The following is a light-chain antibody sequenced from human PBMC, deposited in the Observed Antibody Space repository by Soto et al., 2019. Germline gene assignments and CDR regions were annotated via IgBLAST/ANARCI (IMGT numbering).Light chain of an antibody. CDR3: QQYSVYWT. V-gene: IGKV1-13*02. CDR2: DAS. J-gene: IGKJ1*01. Sequence: ALQITQSPSSLSSSVGDRVTITFRASQGIRNDLGWYQQKPGKAPKLLISDASSLESGVPSRFNGSGSGTEFTLTISSLQPDDFATYYCQQYSVYWTFGQGTKVDI. CDR1: QGIRND.